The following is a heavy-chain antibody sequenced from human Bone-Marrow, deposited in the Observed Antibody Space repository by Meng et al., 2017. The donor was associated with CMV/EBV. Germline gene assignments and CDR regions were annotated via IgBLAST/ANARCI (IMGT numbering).Heavy chain of an antibody. J-gene: IGHJ5*02. CDR3: AKDHCGGDCYNSGWFDP. Sequence: GESLKISCAASGFTFSTDGMHWVRQTPGKGLEWLTVIWYDGSNTYYADSVKGRFIISRDNSRNTLYLQMNSLRVEDTAVYYCAKDHCGGDCYNSGWFDPWGQGTLVTVSS. D-gene: IGHD2-21*01. CDR1: GFTFSTDG. V-gene: IGHV3-33*06. CDR2: IWYDGSNT.